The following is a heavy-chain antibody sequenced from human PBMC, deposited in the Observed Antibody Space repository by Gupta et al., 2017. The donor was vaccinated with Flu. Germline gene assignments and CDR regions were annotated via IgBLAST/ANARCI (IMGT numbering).Heavy chain of an antibody. J-gene: IGHJ6*04. CDR1: GFTFGDYY. D-gene: IGHD3-10*01. CDR3: ARDLGSFSDV. CDR2: ITSNGNNK. V-gene: IGHV3-11*01. Sequence: GFTFGDYYMSWIRQAPGKGLEWVSYITSNGNNKYYADAVKGRFTISRDNAKNSLYLQMNALRAEDTAVYYCARDLGSFSDVWGKGTTVTVSS.